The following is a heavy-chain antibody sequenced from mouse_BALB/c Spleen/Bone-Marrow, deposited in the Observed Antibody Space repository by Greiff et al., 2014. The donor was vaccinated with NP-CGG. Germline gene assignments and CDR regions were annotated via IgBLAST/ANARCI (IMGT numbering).Heavy chain of an antibody. CDR2: IWRGGST. V-gene: IGHV2-5*01. D-gene: IGHD1-1*01. CDR3: AKNQGSFYYGSSHWYFDV. Sequence: QVQLQQSGPGLVQPSQSLSITCTVSGFSLTSYGVHWVRQSPGEGLEWLGVIWRGGSTDYNAAFMSRLSITKDNSKSQVFFKMNSLQADDTAIYYCAKNQGSFYYGSSHWYFDVWGAGTTVTVSS. CDR1: GFSLTSYG. J-gene: IGHJ1*01.